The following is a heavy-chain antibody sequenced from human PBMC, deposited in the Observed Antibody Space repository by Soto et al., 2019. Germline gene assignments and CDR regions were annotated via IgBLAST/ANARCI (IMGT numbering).Heavy chain of an antibody. V-gene: IGHV1-18*01. CDR3: ARGRYGDY. D-gene: IGHD1-1*01. CDR2: ISAHNGNT. CDR1: GYTFTSYG. J-gene: IGHJ4*02. Sequence: QVHLVQSGAEVKKPGASGKVSCKASGYTFTSYGITWVRQSPGQGLEWMGWISAHNGNTDYAQKLQGRVIVTRDTSTRTASMELRSLISDDTAVYYCARGRYGDYWGQGALVTVSS.